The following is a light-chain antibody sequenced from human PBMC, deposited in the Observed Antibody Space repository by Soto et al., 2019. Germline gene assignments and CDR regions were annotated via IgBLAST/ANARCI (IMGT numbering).Light chain of an antibody. CDR3: SSYTSSSTPYV. CDR1: SSDVGAYHY. CDR2: EVS. V-gene: IGLV2-14*01. Sequence: QSALTQPASVSGSPGQSITISCTGTSSDVGAYHYVSWYQQHPGKAPKLIIYEVSNRPSGVSNRFSGSKSGNTASLTISGLQAEDESDYYCSSYTSSSTPYVFGTGTKLTVL. J-gene: IGLJ1*01.